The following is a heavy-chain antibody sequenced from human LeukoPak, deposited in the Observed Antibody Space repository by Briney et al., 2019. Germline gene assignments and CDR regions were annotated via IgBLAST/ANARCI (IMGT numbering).Heavy chain of an antibody. Sequence: GESLKISCKGSGYSFTSYAMSWVRQAAGQGLESMAWINTNTGNPTYAQGFTGRFVFALDTSVSTAYLQISSLKAEDTAVYYCARDLDSSTWYAGDFQHWGRGTLVTVSS. V-gene: IGHV7-4-1*02. J-gene: IGHJ1*01. CDR2: INTNTGNP. CDR1: GYSFTSYA. D-gene: IGHD6-13*01. CDR3: ARDLDSSTWYAGDFQH.